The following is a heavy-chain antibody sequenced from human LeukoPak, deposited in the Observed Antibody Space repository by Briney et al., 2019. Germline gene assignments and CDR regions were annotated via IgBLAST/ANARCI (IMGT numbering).Heavy chain of an antibody. J-gene: IGHJ3*02. D-gene: IGHD3-9*01. CDR3: ARDLGTVHLIYDILTGHYLDAFDI. CDR2: IYYSGST. CDR1: GGSISSYY. Sequence: SETLSLTCTVSGGSISSYYWSWIRQPPGKGLEWIGYIYYSGSTNYNPSLKSRVTTSVGTSKNQFSLKLSPVTAADTAVYYCARDLGTVHLIYDILTGHYLDAFDIWGQGTMVTVSS. V-gene: IGHV4-59*01.